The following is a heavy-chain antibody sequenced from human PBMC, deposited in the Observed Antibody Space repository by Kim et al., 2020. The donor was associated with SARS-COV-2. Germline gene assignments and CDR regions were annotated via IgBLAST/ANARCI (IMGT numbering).Heavy chain of an antibody. D-gene: IGHD6-19*01. CDR1: GYSFTSYW. CDR3: ARQERQWLVGRWFDP. CDR2: IDPSDSYT. V-gene: IGHV5-10-1*01. Sequence: GASLKISCKGSGYSFTSYWISWVRQMPGKGLEWMGRIDPSDSYTNYSPSFQGHVTISADKSISTAYLQWSSLKASDTAMYYRARQERQWLVGRWFDPWGQGTLVTVSS. J-gene: IGHJ5*02.